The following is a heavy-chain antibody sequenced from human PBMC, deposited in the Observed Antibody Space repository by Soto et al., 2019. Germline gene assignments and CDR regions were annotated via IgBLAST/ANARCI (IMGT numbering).Heavy chain of an antibody. V-gene: IGHV3-30*18. J-gene: IGHJ4*02. CDR1: GFTFSSYG. Sequence: PGGSLRLSCAASGFTFSSYGMRWVRQAPGKGLEWVAVISYDGSNKYYADSVKGRFTISRDNSENTLYLQMNSLRAEDTAVYYCAKDRSLVRGPMPYWGQGTLVTVSS. CDR3: AKDRSLVRGPMPY. D-gene: IGHD3-10*01. CDR2: ISYDGSNK.